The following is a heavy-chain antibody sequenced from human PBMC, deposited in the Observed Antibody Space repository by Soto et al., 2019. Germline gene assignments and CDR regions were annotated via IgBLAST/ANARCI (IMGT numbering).Heavy chain of an antibody. CDR1: GFTFSSYA. Sequence: GSLRLSCAASGFTFSSYAMSWVRQAPGKGLEWVSAISGSGGSTYYADSVKGRFTISRDNSKNTLYLQMNSLRAEDTAVYYCAKVRLGENVVGDTTPPYYFDYWGQGTLVTVSS. J-gene: IGHJ4*02. V-gene: IGHV3-23*01. D-gene: IGHD1-26*01. CDR2: ISGSGGST. CDR3: AKVRLGENVVGDTTPPYYFDY.